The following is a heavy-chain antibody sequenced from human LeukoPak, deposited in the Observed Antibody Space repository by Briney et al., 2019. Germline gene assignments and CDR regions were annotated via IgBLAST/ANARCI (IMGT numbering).Heavy chain of an antibody. V-gene: IGHV3-23*01. Sequence: GGSLRLSCAASEFTFTNYAMSWVRQAPGKGLEWVSTISGSGGSTYYADSVKGRFTISRDNSKNTLYLQMNSLRAEDTAVYYCAKDAGSGYDYWGQGTLVTVSS. CDR2: ISGSGGST. CDR1: EFTFTNYA. J-gene: IGHJ4*02. CDR3: AKDAGSGYDY. D-gene: IGHD3-22*01.